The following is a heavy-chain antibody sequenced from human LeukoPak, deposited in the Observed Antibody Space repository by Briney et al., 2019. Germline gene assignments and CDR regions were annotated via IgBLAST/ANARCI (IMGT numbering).Heavy chain of an antibody. D-gene: IGHD6-13*01. CDR1: GYTFTSYG. V-gene: IGHV1-8*03. CDR3: ARAPSWNYDYYYMDV. Sequence: ASVKVSCKASGYTFTSYGINWARQATGQGLEWMGWMNPNSGNTGYAQKFQGRVTIIRNTSISTAYMELSSLRSEDTAVYYCARAPSWNYDYYYMDVWGKGTTVTVSS. J-gene: IGHJ6*03. CDR2: MNPNSGNT.